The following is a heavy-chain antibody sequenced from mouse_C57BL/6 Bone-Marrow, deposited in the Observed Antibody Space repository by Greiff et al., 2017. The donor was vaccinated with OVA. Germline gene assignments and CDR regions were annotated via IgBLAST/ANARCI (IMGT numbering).Heavy chain of an antibody. CDR2: IDPEDGET. D-gene: IGHD2-3*01. CDR3: AIVDDGYSAWFAY. J-gene: IGHJ3*01. Sequence: DVKLQESGAELVKPGASVKLSCTASGFNIKDYYMHWVKQRTEQGLEWIGRIDPEDGETKYAPKFQGKATITADTSSNTAYLQLSSLTSEDTAVYYCAIVDDGYSAWFAYWGQGTLVTVSA. V-gene: IGHV14-2*01. CDR1: GFNIKDYY.